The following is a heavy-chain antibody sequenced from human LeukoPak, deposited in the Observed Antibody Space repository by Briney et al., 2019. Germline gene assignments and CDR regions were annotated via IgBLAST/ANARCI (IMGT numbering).Heavy chain of an antibody. V-gene: IGHV3-7*01. J-gene: IGHJ4*02. D-gene: IGHD4-17*01. Sequence: QPGGSLRLTCAASGFTFSSYWMSWVRQAPGKGLEWVANIKQDGSEKYYVDSVKGRSTISRDNAKNSLYLQMNSLRAEDTAVYYCAREQTTTVTTGGYYFDYWGQGTLVTVSS. CDR1: GFTFSSYW. CDR2: IKQDGSEK. CDR3: AREQTTTVTTGGYYFDY.